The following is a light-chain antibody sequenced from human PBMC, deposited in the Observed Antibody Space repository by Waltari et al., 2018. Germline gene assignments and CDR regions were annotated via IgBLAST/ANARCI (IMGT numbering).Light chain of an antibody. CDR3: QQYGRSWNT. J-gene: IGKJ2*01. V-gene: IGKV3-20*01. CDR2: GSS. CDR1: QSVSSNH. Sequence: EIVLTPSPGTLYLSPGESSTLPCRASQSVSSNHLAWYQQRPGQTPRLLIHGSSSRAPGIPDRFSGSGSGTDFTLTISRLEPEDFAVYYCQQYGRSWNTFGQGTKLEIK.